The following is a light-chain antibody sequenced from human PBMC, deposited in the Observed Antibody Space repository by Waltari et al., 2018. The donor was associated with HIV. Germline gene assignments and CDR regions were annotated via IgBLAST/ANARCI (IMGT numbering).Light chain of an antibody. CDR2: EVF. Sequence: QSALTQPASVSGFLGQSITISCSGPTSDFPYFNFVSWYQQSPGRAPKLIIFEVFSRPSGVSDRFSGSKSGASASLTISALRAGDEADYFCGSYSPGGFLLFGGGTKVTVL. V-gene: IGLV2-14*01. J-gene: IGLJ3*02. CDR1: TSDFPYFNF. CDR3: GSYSPGGFLL.